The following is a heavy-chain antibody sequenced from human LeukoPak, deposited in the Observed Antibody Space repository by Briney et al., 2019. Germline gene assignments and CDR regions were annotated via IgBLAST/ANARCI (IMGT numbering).Heavy chain of an antibody. V-gene: IGHV3-7*04. CDR1: GFTFSSYW. J-gene: IGHJ4*02. D-gene: IGHD3-9*01. Sequence: GGSLRLSCAASGFTFSSYWMSWVRQAPGKGLEWVANIKQGGNEKYYVDSVKGRFTISRDNAKNSLYLQMKSLRAEDTAVYYCARGSYYDTLTGYSQNYFDNWGQGTLVTVSS. CDR2: IKQGGNEK. CDR3: ARGSYYDTLTGYSQNYFDN.